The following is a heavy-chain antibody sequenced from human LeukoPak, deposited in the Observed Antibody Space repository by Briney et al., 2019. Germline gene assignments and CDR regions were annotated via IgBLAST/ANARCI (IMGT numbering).Heavy chain of an antibody. CDR2: FHYSGST. J-gene: IGHJ4*02. CDR3: ARICSSSSCFRDF. Sequence: SETLSLTCTVSGGSISSTSYLWGWIRQPPGKGLEWIGTFHYSGSTYSNPSLKCRVIISVDTSKNQLSLKLTSVTAADTAVYYCARICSSSSCFRDFWGQGTLVTVSS. V-gene: IGHV4-39*01. CDR1: GGSISSTSYL. D-gene: IGHD2-2*01.